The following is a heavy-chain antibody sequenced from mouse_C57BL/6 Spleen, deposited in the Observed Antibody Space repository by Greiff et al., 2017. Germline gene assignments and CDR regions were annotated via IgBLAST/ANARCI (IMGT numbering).Heavy chain of an antibody. V-gene: IGHV1-53*01. CDR1: GYTFTSYW. CDR3: ARAYGSSYGWYFDV. J-gene: IGHJ1*03. D-gene: IGHD1-1*01. CDR2: INPSNGGT. Sequence: QVQLQQPGTELVKPGASVKLSCKASGYTFTSYWMHWVKQRPGQGLEWIGNINPSNGGTNYNEKFKSKATLTVDKSSSTAYMQLSSLTSEDSAVYDCARAYGSSYGWYFDVWGTGTTVTVSS.